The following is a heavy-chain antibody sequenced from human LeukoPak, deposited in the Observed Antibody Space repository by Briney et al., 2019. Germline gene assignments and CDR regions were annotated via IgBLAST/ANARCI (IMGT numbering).Heavy chain of an antibody. CDR1: GGSISSYY. J-gene: IGHJ3*02. CDR3: AREAGYCSSTSCFDAFDI. D-gene: IGHD2-2*01. V-gene: IGHV4-59*01. CDR2: IYYSGST. Sequence: PSETLSLTCTVSGGSISSYYWSWIRQAPGKGLEWIGYIYYSGSTNYNPSLKSRVTISVDTSKNQFSLKLSSVTAADTAVYYCAREAGYCSSTSCFDAFDIWGQGTMVTVSS.